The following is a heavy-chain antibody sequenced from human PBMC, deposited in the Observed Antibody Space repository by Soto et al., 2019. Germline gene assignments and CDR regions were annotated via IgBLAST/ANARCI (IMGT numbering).Heavy chain of an antibody. Sequence: SETLSLTCTVSGGSISSSSYYWGWIRQPPGKGLEWIGSIYYSGSTYYNPSLKSRVTISVDTSKNQFSLKLSSVTAADTAVYYCARLQNMLLWFGELLYFVYWGQGTLVNVFS. D-gene: IGHD3-10*01. CDR1: GGSISSSSYY. J-gene: IGHJ4*02. V-gene: IGHV4-39*01. CDR2: IYYSGST. CDR3: ARLQNMLLWFGELLYFVY.